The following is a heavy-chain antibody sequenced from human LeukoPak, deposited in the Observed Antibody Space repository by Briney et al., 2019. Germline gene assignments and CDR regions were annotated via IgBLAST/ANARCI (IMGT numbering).Heavy chain of an antibody. CDR1: GFTFSNAW. Sequence: GGSLRLSCAASGFTFSNAWMSWVRQAPGKGLEWVSGINWNGGSTGYADSVKGRFTISRDNAKNSLYLQMNSLRAEDTALYHCARGKYYYDSSGYLYWDYWGQGTLVTVSS. V-gene: IGHV3-20*01. CDR3: ARGKYYYDSSGYLYWDY. CDR2: INWNGGST. J-gene: IGHJ4*02. D-gene: IGHD3-22*01.